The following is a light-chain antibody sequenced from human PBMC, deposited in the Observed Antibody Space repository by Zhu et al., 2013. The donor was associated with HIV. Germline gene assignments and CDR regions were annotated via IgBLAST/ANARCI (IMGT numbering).Light chain of an antibody. Sequence: EIVLTQSPGTLSLSPGDRATLSCRASQSVTNSYLAWYQQKPGQAPRLLIYGASVRATGIPDRFSGSGSGTDFTLTISGLEPEDFAVYHCQQYGNSPRTFGQGTEGGNQT. CDR1: QSVTNSY. V-gene: IGKV3-20*01. CDR2: GAS. CDR3: QQYGNSPRT. J-gene: IGKJ1*01.